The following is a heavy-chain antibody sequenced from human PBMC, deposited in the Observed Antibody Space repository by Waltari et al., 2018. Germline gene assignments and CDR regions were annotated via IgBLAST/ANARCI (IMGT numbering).Heavy chain of an antibody. D-gene: IGHD6-13*01. V-gene: IGHV1-2*02. CDR2: GGT. CDR3: ARPSPEYSSSWSYYYYGMDV. J-gene: IGHJ6*02. Sequence: GGTNYAQKFQGRVTMTRDTSISTAYMELSRLRSDDTAVYYCARPSPEYSSSWSYYYYGMDVWGQGTTVTVSS.